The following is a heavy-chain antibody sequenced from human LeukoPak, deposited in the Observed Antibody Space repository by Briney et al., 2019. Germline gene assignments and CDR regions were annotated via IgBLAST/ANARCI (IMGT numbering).Heavy chain of an antibody. J-gene: IGHJ4*02. CDR2: IDPSDSYT. D-gene: IGHD6-19*01. V-gene: IGHV5-10-1*01. CDR1: GCSFTSYW. CDR3: ARHAPVAATWGFDY. Sequence: GESLEISCKGSGCSFTSYWISWVRQMPGKGLEWMGRIDPSDSYTNCSPSFQGHVTISADKSISTAYLQWSSLKASDTAMYYCARHAPVAATWGFDYWGQGTLVTVSS.